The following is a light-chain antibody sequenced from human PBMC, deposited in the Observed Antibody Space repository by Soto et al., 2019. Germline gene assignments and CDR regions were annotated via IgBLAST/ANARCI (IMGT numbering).Light chain of an antibody. CDR2: EVS. CDR1: SSDVGGYNY. V-gene: IGLV2-8*01. CDR3: SSYAGSNNFV. Sequence: QSALTQPPSASGSPGQSVTISCTGTSSDVGGYNYVSWYQQHPGKAPKLMIYEVSKRPSGVPDRFSGSKSGNTASLTVSGLQAEDEADYYCSSYAGSNNFVFGGGTKPTVL. J-gene: IGLJ2*01.